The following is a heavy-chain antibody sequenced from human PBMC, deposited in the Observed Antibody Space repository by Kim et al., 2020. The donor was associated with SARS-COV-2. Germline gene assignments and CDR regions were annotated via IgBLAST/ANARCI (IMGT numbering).Heavy chain of an antibody. Sequence: GESLKISCKGSGYSFTSYWIGWVRQMPGKGLEWMGIIYPGDSDTRYSPSFQGQVTISADKSISTAYLQWSSLKASDTAMYYCARSPPLLWFGELLYSPFDYWGQGTLVTVSS. J-gene: IGHJ4*02. D-gene: IGHD3-10*01. CDR3: ARSPPLLWFGELLYSPFDY. CDR2: IYPGDSDT. V-gene: IGHV5-51*01. CDR1: GYSFTSYW.